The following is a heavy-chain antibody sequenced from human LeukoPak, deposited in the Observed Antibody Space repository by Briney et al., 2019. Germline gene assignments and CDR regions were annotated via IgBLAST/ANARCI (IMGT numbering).Heavy chain of an antibody. CDR2: FNSDGSIV. D-gene: IGHD5-18*01. Sequence: GGSLRLSCGASGFXLSTYWMHWVRQAPGKGLVWVSRFNSDGSIVHYADSVKGRFTISRDDAKNTLYLQMNSLRLEDTAVYYCTRVSSAVDYFDFWGQGTLVTVSS. V-gene: IGHV3-74*01. J-gene: IGHJ4*02. CDR1: GFXLSTYW. CDR3: TRVSSAVDYFDF.